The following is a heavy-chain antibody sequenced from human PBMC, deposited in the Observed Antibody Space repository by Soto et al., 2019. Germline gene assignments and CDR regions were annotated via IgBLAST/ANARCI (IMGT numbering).Heavy chain of an antibody. D-gene: IGHD1-26*01. Sequence: GGSLRLSSAASGFTFINYWMSWVRQAPGKGLEWVANIKQDGGEKYYVDSVKGRFTISRDNAKNSLYLQMNSLRAEDTAAYYCARTKANKWFDPWGQGTLVTVSS. CDR3: ARTKANKWFDP. CDR2: IKQDGGEK. J-gene: IGHJ5*02. CDR1: GFTFINYW. V-gene: IGHV3-7*03.